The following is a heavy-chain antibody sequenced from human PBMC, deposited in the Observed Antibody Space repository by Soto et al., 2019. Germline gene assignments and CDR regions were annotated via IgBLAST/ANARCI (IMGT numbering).Heavy chain of an antibody. V-gene: IGHV4-59*08. CDR2: IYYSGST. CDR1: GGSISSDY. D-gene: IGHD5-18*01. CDR3: ARRYGYSFDY. J-gene: IGHJ4*02. Sequence: SETLSLTCTVSGGSISSDYWSWIRQPPGKGLEWIGYIYYSGSTNYNPSLKSRVTISVDTSKNQLSLKLSSVTAADTAVYYCARRYGYSFDYWGQGTLVTVSS.